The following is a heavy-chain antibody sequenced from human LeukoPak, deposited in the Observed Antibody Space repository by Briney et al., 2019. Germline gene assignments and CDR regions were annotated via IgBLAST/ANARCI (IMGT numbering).Heavy chain of an antibody. CDR3: ARAKIYYDSSGHLYYFDY. CDR2: INHSGST. D-gene: IGHD3-22*01. V-gene: IGHV4-34*01. CDR1: GGSFSGYD. J-gene: IGHJ4*02. Sequence: SETLSLTCAVYGGSFSGYDWSWIRQPPGKGLEWIGEINHSGSTNYNPSLKSRVTISVDTSKNQFSLKLSSVTAADTAVYYCARAKIYYDSSGHLYYFDYWGQGTLVTVSS.